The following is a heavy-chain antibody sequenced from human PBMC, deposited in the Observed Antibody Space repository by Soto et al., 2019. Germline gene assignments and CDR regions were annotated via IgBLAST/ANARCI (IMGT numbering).Heavy chain of an antibody. CDR3: ARSDLGYCSGGSCYSGHYYYYMDV. J-gene: IGHJ6*03. CDR2: IYYSGST. V-gene: IGHV4-39*01. Sequence: SETLSLTCTVSGGSIRSSSYYWGWIRHPPGKGLEWIGSIYYSGSTYYNPSLKSRVTITVDTSKNQFSLKLSSVTAADTAVYYCARSDLGYCSGGSCYSGHYYYYMDVWGEGPTVTVSS. CDR1: GGSIRSSSYY. D-gene: IGHD2-15*01.